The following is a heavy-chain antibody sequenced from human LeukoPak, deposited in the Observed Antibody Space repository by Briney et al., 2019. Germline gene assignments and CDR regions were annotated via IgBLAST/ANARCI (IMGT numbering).Heavy chain of an antibody. Sequence: SETLSLTCTVSGGSISSSSYYWGWIRQPPGKGLEWIGEINHSGSTNYNPSLKSRVTISVDTSKNQFSLKLSSVTAADTAVYYCARRYYYDSSGINWFDPWGQGTLVTVSS. CDR1: GGSISSSSYY. J-gene: IGHJ5*02. D-gene: IGHD3-22*01. CDR2: INHSGST. CDR3: ARRYYYDSSGINWFDP. V-gene: IGHV4-39*07.